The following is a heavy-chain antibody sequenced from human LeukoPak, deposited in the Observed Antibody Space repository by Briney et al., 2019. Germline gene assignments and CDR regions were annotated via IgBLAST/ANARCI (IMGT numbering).Heavy chain of an antibody. V-gene: IGHV3-7*01. D-gene: IGHD2-2*01. CDR2: IKQDGSEK. CDR1: GFTFSSYW. Sequence: PGGSLRLSCAASGFTFSSYWMSWVRQAPGKWLGWVANIKQDGSEKYYVDSVKGRFTISRDNAKNSLYLQMNSLRAEDTAVYYCARRVGGIVVVPAAPVRAYYYYYYMDVWGKGTTVTVSS. J-gene: IGHJ6*03. CDR3: ARRVGGIVVVPAAPVRAYYYYYYMDV.